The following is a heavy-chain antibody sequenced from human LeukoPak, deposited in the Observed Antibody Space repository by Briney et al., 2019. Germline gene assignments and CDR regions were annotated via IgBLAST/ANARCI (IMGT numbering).Heavy chain of an antibody. J-gene: IGHJ4*02. D-gene: IGHD3-10*01. CDR3: AAGYYSTGRPDY. CDR1: GFTFSSYE. Sequence: GGSLRLSCAASGFTFSSYEMNWVRQAPGKGLEWVSYISSSGSTIYYADSAKGRFTISRDNAKNSLYLQMNSLRAEDTAVSYCAAGYYSTGRPDYWGQGTLVTVSS. CDR2: ISSSGSTI. V-gene: IGHV3-48*03.